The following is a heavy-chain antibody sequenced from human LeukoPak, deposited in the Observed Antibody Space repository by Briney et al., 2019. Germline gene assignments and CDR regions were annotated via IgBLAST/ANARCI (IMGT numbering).Heavy chain of an antibody. Sequence: GGSLRLSCAASGFTFSSYSMSWVRQAPGKGLEWVAAISGSGGSTYYADSVKGRFTISRDNSKNTLYLQMNSLRAEDTAVDYCAKGKGYYWNDYWGQGTLVTVSS. D-gene: IGHD1-20*01. CDR2: ISGSGGST. V-gene: IGHV3-23*01. J-gene: IGHJ4*02. CDR3: AKGKGYYWNDY. CDR1: GFTFSSYS.